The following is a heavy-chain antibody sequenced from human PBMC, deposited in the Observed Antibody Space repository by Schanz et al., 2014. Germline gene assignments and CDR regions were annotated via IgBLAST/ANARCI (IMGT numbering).Heavy chain of an antibody. J-gene: IGHJ3*02. CDR1: GITFSSNN. CDR2: ISRDGTTS. Sequence: EVQLEESGGGVAQPGGSLRLSCRVSGITFSSNNMIWVRQAPGKGLEWLSYISRDGTTSYYADSVKGRFTISRDNAKNSLYLEMTSLRGEDTAVYYCARENLNWEAFDIWGQGTVVTVSS. V-gene: IGHV3-48*03. CDR3: ARENLNWEAFDI. D-gene: IGHD7-27*01.